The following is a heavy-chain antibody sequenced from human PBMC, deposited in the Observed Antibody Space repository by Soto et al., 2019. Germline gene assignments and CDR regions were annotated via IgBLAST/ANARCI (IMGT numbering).Heavy chain of an antibody. CDR3: ATVPVDTYMIYWSDP. CDR2: INHSGST. Sequence: PSETLSLTCTVSGGSISSGGYSWRWLRQPPGKGLEWIGDINHSGSTYYNPSLNSRVTISLDTAENQFSLNLRSVTAADTAVYYCATVPVDTYMIYWSDPWGQGTLVTVSS. CDR1: GGSISSGGYS. D-gene: IGHD3-16*01. J-gene: IGHJ5*02. V-gene: IGHV4-30-2*02.